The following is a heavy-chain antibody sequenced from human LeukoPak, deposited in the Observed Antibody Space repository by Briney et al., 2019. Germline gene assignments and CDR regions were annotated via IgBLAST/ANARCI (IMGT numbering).Heavy chain of an antibody. D-gene: IGHD3-10*01. CDR3: ASWPGAWYGEDS. Sequence: GGSLRLSCAASGFTFSSYGMHWVRQAPGKGLEWVAVISYDGSNKYYADSVKGRFTISRDNSKNTLYLQMNSLRAEDTALYYCASWPGAWYGEDSWGQGTLVTVSS. V-gene: IGHV3-30*03. CDR2: ISYDGSNK. CDR1: GFTFSSYG. J-gene: IGHJ4*02.